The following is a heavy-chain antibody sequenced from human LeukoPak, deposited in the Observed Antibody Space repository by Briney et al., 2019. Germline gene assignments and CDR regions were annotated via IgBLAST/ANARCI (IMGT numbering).Heavy chain of an antibody. D-gene: IGHD5-12*01. CDR2: INPNSGDT. J-gene: IGHJ4*02. CDR3: ARELSSGYSRLGY. V-gene: IGHV1-2*02. Sequence: ASVKVSCKASGGTFSSYAISWVRQAPGQGLEWMGWINPNSGDTRYAQKFQGRVTMTRDTSISTAYMDLSRLRSDDTALYFCARELSSGYSRLGYWGQGTLVTVSS. CDR1: GGTFSSYA.